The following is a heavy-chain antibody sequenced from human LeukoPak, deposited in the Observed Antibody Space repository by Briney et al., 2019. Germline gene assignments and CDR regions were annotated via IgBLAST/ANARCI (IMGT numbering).Heavy chain of an antibody. J-gene: IGHJ4*02. Sequence: SETLSLTCAVYGGSFSGYYWSWIRQPPGKGLEWIGEVNHSGSTNYNPSLKSRVTISVDTSKNQFSLKLSSVTAADTDVYYCARTAYCSSTSCQWGDYFDYWGQGTLVTVSS. D-gene: IGHD2-2*01. CDR1: GGSFSGYY. V-gene: IGHV4-34*01. CDR2: VNHSGST. CDR3: ARTAYCSSTSCQWGDYFDY.